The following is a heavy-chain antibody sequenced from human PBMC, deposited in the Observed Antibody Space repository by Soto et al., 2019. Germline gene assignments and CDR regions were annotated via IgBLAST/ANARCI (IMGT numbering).Heavy chain of an antibody. CDR1: GFAFRGSG. CDR3: ATDRDITILGEYCSSTSCYTGFDP. V-gene: IGHV3-30*03. Sequence: GGSRRLSFAASGFAFRGSGMHGVRQAPGKGLEGVAVISYDGSNKYYADSVKGGFTISRDNSKNTLYLQMNGLRAEYTAVYYCATDRDITILGEYCSSTSCYTGFDPWRQGTLVTVSS. CDR2: ISYDGSNK. D-gene: IGHD2-2*02. J-gene: IGHJ5*02.